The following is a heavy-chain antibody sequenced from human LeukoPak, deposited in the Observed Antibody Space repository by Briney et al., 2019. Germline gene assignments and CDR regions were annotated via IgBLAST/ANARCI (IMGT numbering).Heavy chain of an antibody. CDR1: GYTLTELS. V-gene: IGHV1-24*01. Sequence: ASVKVSCKVSGYTLTELSMHWVRQAPGKGLEWMGGFDPEDDETIYTQKFQGRDTMTEDTSTDTAYMELSSLRSEDTAVYYCATGTSGYNPDYWGQGTLVTVSS. CDR2: FDPEDDET. J-gene: IGHJ4*02. D-gene: IGHD5-12*01. CDR3: ATGTSGYNPDY.